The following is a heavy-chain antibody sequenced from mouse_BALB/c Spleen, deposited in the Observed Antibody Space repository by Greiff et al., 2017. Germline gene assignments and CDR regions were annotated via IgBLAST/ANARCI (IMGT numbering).Heavy chain of an antibody. V-gene: IGHV2-9*02. CDR3: ARFSMITYAMDY. CDR1: GFSLTSYG. Sequence: VKVVESGPGLVAPSQSLSITCTVSGFSLTSYGVHWVRQPPGKGLEWLGVIWAGGSTNYNSALMSRLSISKDNSKSQVFLKMNSLQTDDTAMYYCARFSMITYAMDYWGQGTSVTVSS. CDR2: IWAGGST. D-gene: IGHD2-4*01. J-gene: IGHJ4*01.